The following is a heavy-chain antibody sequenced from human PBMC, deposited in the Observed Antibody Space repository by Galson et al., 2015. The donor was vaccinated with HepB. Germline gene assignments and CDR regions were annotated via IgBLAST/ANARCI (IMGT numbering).Heavy chain of an antibody. Sequence: SLRLSCAASGFTVSSNYMSWVRQALGKGLEWVSVIYSGGSTYYADSVKGRFTISRDNSKNTLYLQMNSLRAEDTAVYYCARVYYDFWSGYHFDYWGQGTLVTVSS. CDR3: ARVYYDFWSGYHFDY. J-gene: IGHJ4*02. CDR2: IYSGGST. D-gene: IGHD3-3*01. CDR1: GFTVSSNY. V-gene: IGHV3-66*02.